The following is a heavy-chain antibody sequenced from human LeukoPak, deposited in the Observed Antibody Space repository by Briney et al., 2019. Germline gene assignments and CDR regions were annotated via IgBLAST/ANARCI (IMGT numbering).Heavy chain of an antibody. J-gene: IGHJ5*02. Sequence: GESLKISCKVSGYSFPSYWITWVRQMPGKGLEWMGRIAPSDSHTNYSPSFEGHVTISVDKPISTAYLQWSSLKASDTAMYYCARQPPGVYDTTQNWFDPWGQGTLVTVS. CDR1: GYSFPSYW. D-gene: IGHD3-22*01. CDR3: ARQPPGVYDTTQNWFDP. V-gene: IGHV5-10-1*01. CDR2: IAPSDSHT.